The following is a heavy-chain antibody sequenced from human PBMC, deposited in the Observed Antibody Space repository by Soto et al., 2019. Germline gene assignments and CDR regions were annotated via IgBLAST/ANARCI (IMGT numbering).Heavy chain of an antibody. V-gene: IGHV5-51*01. J-gene: IGHJ6*02. CDR3: AGDGVGDDYYYGMDV. Sequence: GESLKISCKAFGYTFTNHWIGWVRQMPGKGLEWMGIIFPDDSDSKYSPSFQGQVTFSVDKSISTAYLQWSSLKASDTAMYYCAGDGVGDDYYYGMDVWGQGTTVTVSS. D-gene: IGHD2-21*02. CDR2: IFPDDSDS. CDR1: GYTFTNHW.